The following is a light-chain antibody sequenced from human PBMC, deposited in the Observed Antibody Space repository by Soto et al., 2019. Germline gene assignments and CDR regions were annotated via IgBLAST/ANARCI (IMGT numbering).Light chain of an antibody. CDR3: QQYNNWPPWT. Sequence: EVVMTQSRSTLSVSPGSGPTLCCRASQTVSNNLAWYQQKPFQAPRLIXYAASIRATGIPARFSGSGSATEFTPTISSLQSDDFAVYYCQQYNNWPPWTFGQGTKVDIK. V-gene: IGKV3-15*01. CDR2: AAS. CDR1: QTVSNN. J-gene: IGKJ1*01.